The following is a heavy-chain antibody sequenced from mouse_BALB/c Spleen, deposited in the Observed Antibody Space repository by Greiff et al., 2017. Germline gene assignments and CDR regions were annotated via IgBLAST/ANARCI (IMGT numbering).Heavy chain of an antibody. CDR1: GFNIKDYY. CDR2: IDPENGDT. J-gene: IGHJ3*01. D-gene: IGHD2-1*01. Sequence: VQLQQSGAELVRSGASVKLSCTASGFNIKDYYMHWVKQRPEQGLEWIGWIDPENGDTEYAPKFQGKATMTADTSSNTAYLQLSSLTSEDTAVYYCNANYGNLAWFAYWGQGTLVTVSA. V-gene: IGHV14-4*02. CDR3: NANYGNLAWFAY.